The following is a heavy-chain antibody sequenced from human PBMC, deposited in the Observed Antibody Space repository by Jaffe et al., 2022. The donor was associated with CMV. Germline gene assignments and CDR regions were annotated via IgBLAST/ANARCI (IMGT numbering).Heavy chain of an antibody. CDR2: ISSSSSYI. CDR1: GFTFSSYS. D-gene: IGHD5-18*01. CDR3: AREQVGYSYGYDY. V-gene: IGHV3-21*01. Sequence: EVQLVESGGGLVKPGGSLRLSCAASGFTFSSYSMNWVRQAPGKGLEWVSSISSSSSYIYYADSVKGRFTISRDNAKNSLYLQMNSLRAEDTAVYYCAREQVGYSYGYDYWGQGTLVTVSS. J-gene: IGHJ4*02.